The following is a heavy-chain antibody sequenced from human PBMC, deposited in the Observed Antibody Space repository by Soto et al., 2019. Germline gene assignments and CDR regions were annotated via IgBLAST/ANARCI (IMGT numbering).Heavy chain of an antibody. J-gene: IGHJ6*02. CDR2: ISYDGGNI. V-gene: IGHV3-30*18. CDR1: GFAFRSYA. D-gene: IGHD3-16*01. Sequence: GGSLRLSCEASGFAFRSYAMHWVRQAPGKGLEWVGVISYDGGNIYYADSVKGRFTISRDNSKNTLYVQVKSLRPEDTAVCYCAKGILSATIGPYAMDVWGQGTTVTVSS. CDR3: AKGILSATIGPYAMDV.